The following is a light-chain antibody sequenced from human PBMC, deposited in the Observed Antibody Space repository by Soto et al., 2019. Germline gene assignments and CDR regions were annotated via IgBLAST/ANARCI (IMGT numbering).Light chain of an antibody. V-gene: IGKV3-20*01. CDR1: QSVNSNH. CDR3: HQFGSSPQT. J-gene: IGKJ1*01. Sequence: EIVLTQSPGTLSSSPGERATLSCRASQSVNSNHIAWYQQKPGQAPRLLIYGPSSRATGIPERFSGSGSGTDFTLSISRLEPEDFAVYFCHQFGSSPQTFGHGTKVDIK. CDR2: GPS.